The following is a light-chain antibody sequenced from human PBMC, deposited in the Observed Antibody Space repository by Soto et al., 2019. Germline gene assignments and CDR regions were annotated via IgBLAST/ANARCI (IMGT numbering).Light chain of an antibody. CDR1: QSVSSTY. V-gene: IGKV3-20*01. CDR3: QHYDSLRWT. J-gene: IGKJ1*01. Sequence: EIVLTHSPFTLSLSPFEISTLSCSSSQSVSSTYLTWYQQKPGQAPRLLIYEASRRATGIPDRFSGSGSGTDFSLTISRLEPEDFAVYYCQHYDSLRWTFGLGTKVDIK. CDR2: EAS.